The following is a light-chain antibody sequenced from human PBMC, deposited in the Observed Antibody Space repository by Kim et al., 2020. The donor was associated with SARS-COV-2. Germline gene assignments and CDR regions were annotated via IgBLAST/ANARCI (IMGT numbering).Light chain of an antibody. CDR3: QQYNNWPWT. V-gene: IGKV3-15*01. Sequence: SVSPGERAPPSCRASQGVSSNLAWYQQKPGQAPRLLIYGASPRATGIPARFSGRGSGTEFTLTISSLQSEDFAVYYCQQYNNWPWTFGQGTKVDIK. CDR2: GAS. CDR1: QGVSSN. J-gene: IGKJ1*01.